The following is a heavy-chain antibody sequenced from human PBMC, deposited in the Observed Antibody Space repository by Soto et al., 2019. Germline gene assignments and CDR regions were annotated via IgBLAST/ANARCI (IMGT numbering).Heavy chain of an antibody. CDR1: GFTFSSYA. D-gene: IGHD3-16*01. J-gene: IGHJ3*02. CDR2: ISYDGSNK. Sequence: PGGSLRLSCAASGFTFSSYAMHWVRQAPGKGLEWVAVISYDGSNKYYADSVKGRFTISRDNSKNTLYLQMNSLRAENTAVYYCARVYDYVWGTKGAFDIWGQGTMVTVS. CDR3: ARVYDYVWGTKGAFDI. V-gene: IGHV3-30-3*01.